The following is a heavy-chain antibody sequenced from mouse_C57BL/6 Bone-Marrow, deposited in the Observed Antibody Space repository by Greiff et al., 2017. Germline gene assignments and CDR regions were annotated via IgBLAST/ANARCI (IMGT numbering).Heavy chain of an antibody. CDR2: IYPGGGST. D-gene: IGHD2-14*01. Sequence: QVQLQQSGPELVKPGASVKLSCKASGYTFTSYDINWVKQRPGQGLEWIGWIYPGGGSTKYNEKFKGKATLTVETSSSTAYLALRSLTSEDSAVYFCASGGTLALDYWGQGTTLTVSS. V-gene: IGHV1-85*01. CDR1: GYTFTSYD. J-gene: IGHJ2*01. CDR3: ASGGTLALDY.